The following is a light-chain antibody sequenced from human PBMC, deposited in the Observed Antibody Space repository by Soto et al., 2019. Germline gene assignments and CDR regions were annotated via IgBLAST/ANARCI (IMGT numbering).Light chain of an antibody. Sequence: QSALTQPASVSGSPGQSITISCTGSGRDIGAYDYVSWYQQHPGKAPKLLIYGVKNRPSGVSDRFSGSKSGNTASLTISGLQAEDEADYYCSSYTRTDTVVFGGGTKLTVL. CDR2: GVK. CDR3: SSYTRTDTVV. J-gene: IGLJ2*01. CDR1: GRDIGAYDY. V-gene: IGLV2-14*01.